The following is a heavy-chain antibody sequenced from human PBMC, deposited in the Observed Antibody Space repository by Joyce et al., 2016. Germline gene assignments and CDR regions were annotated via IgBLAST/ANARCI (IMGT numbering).Heavy chain of an antibody. J-gene: IGHJ4*02. CDR3: VREPPGGSFDY. D-gene: IGHD1-14*01. CDR2: MYTNGHT. Sequence: QLQLQESGPGLVKPSQTLSLTCTVSGASVSRGSYYWPWVRQPAGKGLEWIGRMYTNGHTNIGPPLRSRATMSLDTSGNQFSLRLTSVTAADTAMYYCVREPPGGSFDYWGQGILITVSS. V-gene: IGHV4-61*02. CDR1: GASVSRGSYY.